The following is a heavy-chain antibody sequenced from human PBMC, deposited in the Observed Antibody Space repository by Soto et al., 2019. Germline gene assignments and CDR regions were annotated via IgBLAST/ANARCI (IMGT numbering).Heavy chain of an antibody. J-gene: IGHJ4*02. D-gene: IGHD4-4*01. CDR3: ARDLRTTVNWNYFDY. V-gene: IGHV1-3*01. CDR2: INAGNGNT. Sequence: GASVKVSCHASGYTFTSYAMHWVRQAPGQRLEWMGWINAGNGNTKYSQKFQGRVTITRDTSASTAYMELSSLRSEDTAVYYCARDLRTTVNWNYFDYWGQGTLVTVSS. CDR1: GYTFTSYA.